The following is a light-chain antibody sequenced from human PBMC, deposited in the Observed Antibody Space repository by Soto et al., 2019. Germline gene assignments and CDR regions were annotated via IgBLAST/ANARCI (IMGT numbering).Light chain of an antibody. J-gene: IGLJ1*01. CDR1: SSNIGAGYE. V-gene: IGLV1-40*01. Sequence: QSALTQPPSVSAAPGQRVTISCTGSSSNIGAGYEAHWYQQVPGTAPKLLIYENNNRPSGVPDRFSGSKSGTSASLAITGLQAEDEAEYHCQSYDSSLSGYVFGTGTKLTVL. CDR3: QSYDSSLSGYV. CDR2: ENN.